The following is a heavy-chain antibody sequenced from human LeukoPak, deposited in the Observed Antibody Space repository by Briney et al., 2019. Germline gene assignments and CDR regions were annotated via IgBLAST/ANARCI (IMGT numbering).Heavy chain of an antibody. D-gene: IGHD1-26*01. Sequence: TGGSPRLSCAASGFSLSRYWMHWVRHAPGTGLVWVSYIDNDGTDTNYADSVRGRFTVSRDNAKNTLYLQMNGLRAEDTAVYYCTRGGFDHNMDVWGKGTTVT. J-gene: IGHJ6*03. CDR2: IDNDGTDT. CDR1: GFSLSRYW. CDR3: TRGGFDHNMDV. V-gene: IGHV3-74*01.